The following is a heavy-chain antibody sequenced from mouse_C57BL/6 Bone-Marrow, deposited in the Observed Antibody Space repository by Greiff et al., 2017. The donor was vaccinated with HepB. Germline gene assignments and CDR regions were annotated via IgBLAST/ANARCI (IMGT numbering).Heavy chain of an antibody. CDR2: INPNNGGT. V-gene: IGHV1-26*01. CDR3: APLPYAMDY. CDR1: GYTFTDYY. J-gene: IGHJ4*01. Sequence: VQLQQSGPELVKPGASVKISCKASGYTFTDYYMNWVKQSHGKSLEWIGDINPNNGGTSYNQKFKGKATLTVDKSSSTAYMELRSLTSEDSAVYYCAPLPYAMDYWGQGTSVTVSS.